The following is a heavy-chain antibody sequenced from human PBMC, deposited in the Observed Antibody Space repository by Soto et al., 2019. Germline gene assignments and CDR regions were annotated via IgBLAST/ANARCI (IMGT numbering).Heavy chain of an antibody. CDR2: INSDGSSA. D-gene: IGHD1-26*01. V-gene: IGHV3-74*01. CDR1: GFTFSSYW. Sequence: GGSLRLSCAASGFTFSSYWMHWVRQAPGKGLVWVSRINSDGSSANYADSVKGRFTISRDNAKSTLFLQMNSLRAEDTAVYYCARAEGGYSWFDPWGQGTLVTVSS. CDR3: ARAEGGYSWFDP. J-gene: IGHJ5*02.